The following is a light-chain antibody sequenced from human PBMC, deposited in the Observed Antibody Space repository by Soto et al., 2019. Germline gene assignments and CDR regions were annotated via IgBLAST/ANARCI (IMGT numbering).Light chain of an antibody. CDR2: GAT. V-gene: IGKV3-20*01. CDR3: QQYGSSGT. Sequence: MTQSPSTLSITTDEIAILSCRATQSVSSNLARYQQKPGQAPGRLIYGATNRGTGTPDRFSGSGSGTDFTLTISRLEPEDFAVYYCQQYGSSGTFGQGTKVDNK. CDR1: QSVSSN. J-gene: IGKJ1*01.